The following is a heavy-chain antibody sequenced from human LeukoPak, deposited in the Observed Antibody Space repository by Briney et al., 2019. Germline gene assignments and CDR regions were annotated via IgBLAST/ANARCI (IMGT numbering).Heavy chain of an antibody. D-gene: IGHD1-26*01. Sequence: AASVKVSCKASGYTFTGYYMHWARQAPGQGLEWMGWINPNSGDTNYAQKFQGRVTMTRDTSISTAYMELSRLRADDTAVYYCARDGNFDYWGQGTLVTVSS. CDR1: GYTFTGYY. J-gene: IGHJ4*02. CDR2: INPNSGDT. CDR3: ARDGNFDY. V-gene: IGHV1-2*02.